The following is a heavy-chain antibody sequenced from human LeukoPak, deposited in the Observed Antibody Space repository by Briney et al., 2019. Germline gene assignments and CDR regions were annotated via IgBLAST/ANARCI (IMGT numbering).Heavy chain of an antibody. CDR3: AKSGGGVAAVAGTYDY. J-gene: IGHJ4*02. V-gene: IGHV3-9*01. CDR1: GFTFDDYA. Sequence: GRSLRLSCAASGFTFDDYAMHWVRQAPGKGLEWVSGISWNSGSIGYADCVKGRFTISRDNAKNSLYLQMNSLRAEDTALYYCAKSGGGVAAVAGTYDYWGQGTLVTVSS. CDR2: ISWNSGSI. D-gene: IGHD6-19*01.